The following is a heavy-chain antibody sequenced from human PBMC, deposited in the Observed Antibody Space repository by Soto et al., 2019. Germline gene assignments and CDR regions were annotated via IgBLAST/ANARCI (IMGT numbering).Heavy chain of an antibody. J-gene: IGHJ4*02. V-gene: IGHV4-30-2*05. CDR3: ARGTQYDILTGYPHPFDY. Sequence: SETLSLTCAVSGGSISSGGYSWSWIRQPPGKGLEWIGYIYHSGSTYYNPSLKSRVTISVDTSKNQFSLKLSSVTAADTAVYYCARGTQYDILTGYPHPFDYWGQGTLVTVSS. CDR2: IYHSGST. CDR1: GGSISSGGYS. D-gene: IGHD3-9*01.